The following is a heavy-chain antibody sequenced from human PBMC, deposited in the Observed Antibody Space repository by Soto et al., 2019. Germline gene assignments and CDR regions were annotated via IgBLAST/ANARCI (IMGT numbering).Heavy chain of an antibody. CDR1: GYSFTSYW. J-gene: IGHJ5*02. CDR3: GRRTIFGVGTATFGP. D-gene: IGHD3-3*01. V-gene: IGHV5-51*01. Sequence: GESLKISCKGSGYSFTSYWIGWVRQMPGKGLEWMGIIYPGDSDTRYSPSFQGQVTISADKSISTAYLQWSSLKASDTAMYYCGRRTIFGVGTATFGPWGQGTLVTVSS. CDR2: IYPGDSDT.